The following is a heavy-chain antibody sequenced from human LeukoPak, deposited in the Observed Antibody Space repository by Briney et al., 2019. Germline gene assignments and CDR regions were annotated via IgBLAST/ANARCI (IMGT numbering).Heavy chain of an antibody. CDR2: ITTSSDYM. CDR1: GFTFSTYN. J-gene: IGHJ6*03. CDR3: ARLQSGTYSYYFFYMDV. Sequence: PGGSLRLSCAASGFTFSTYNMAWVRQAPGKGLEWVSSITTSSDYMYYADSLRGRFTTSRDNSKNSLFLQMNSLRAEDTAGYFXARLQSGTYSYYFFYMDVWGKGTTVTVSS. V-gene: IGHV3-21*01. D-gene: IGHD1-26*01.